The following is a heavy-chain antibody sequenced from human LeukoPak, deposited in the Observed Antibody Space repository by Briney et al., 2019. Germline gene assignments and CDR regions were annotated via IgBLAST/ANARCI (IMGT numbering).Heavy chain of an antibody. D-gene: IGHD3-10*01. V-gene: IGHV3-43*01. Sequence: GGSLRLSCAASGFTFDDYTMRWVRQGPGKGLEWVSLITWDGETYYADSVKGRVTIFRDNSKDSLYLQMNSLRTEDAALYYCARGMFRKIYYHGMDVWGQGTTVTVSS. CDR2: ITWDGET. CDR3: ARGMFRKIYYHGMDV. CDR1: GFTFDDYT. J-gene: IGHJ6*02.